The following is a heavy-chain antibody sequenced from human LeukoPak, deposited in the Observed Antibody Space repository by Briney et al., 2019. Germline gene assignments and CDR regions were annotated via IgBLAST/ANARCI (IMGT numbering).Heavy chain of an antibody. J-gene: IGHJ3*02. Sequence: PGRSLRLSCAASGFTFDDYAMHWVRHTPGKGLEWVSVIYSGGSTYYADSVKGRFTISRDNSKNTLYLQMNSLRAEDTAVYYCARDRFGNVGLYDDDWNDAFDIWGQGTMVTVSS. CDR2: IYSGGST. CDR3: ARDRFGNVGLYDDDWNDAFDI. V-gene: IGHV3-66*01. D-gene: IGHD3-16*01. CDR1: GFTFDDYA.